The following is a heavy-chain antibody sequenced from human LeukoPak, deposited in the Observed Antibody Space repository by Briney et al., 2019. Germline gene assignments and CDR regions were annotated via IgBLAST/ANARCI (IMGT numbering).Heavy chain of an antibody. J-gene: IGHJ4*02. D-gene: IGHD6-19*01. Sequence: SETLSLTCAVYGGSFSGYYWSWIRQPPGKELEWIGEINHSGSTNYNPSLKSRVTISVDTSKNQFSLKLSSVTAADTAVYYCARASGSGWSLGNYWGQGTLVTVSS. CDR2: INHSGST. CDR3: ARASGSGWSLGNY. V-gene: IGHV4-34*01. CDR1: GGSFSGYY.